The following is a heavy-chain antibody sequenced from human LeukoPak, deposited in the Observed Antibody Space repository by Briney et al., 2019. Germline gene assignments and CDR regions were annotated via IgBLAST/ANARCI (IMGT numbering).Heavy chain of an antibody. V-gene: IGHV3-74*01. CDR2: IYSDGSRT. CDR3: ARSGRGGAFDI. Sequence: GGSLRLSCAGSGFTLSSNWMHWIRQGPGKGLVWVSRIYSDGSRTNYADSVKGRFTISGDNAKNTLYLQMNSLRAEDTAVYYCARSGRGGAFDIWGQGTMVTVSS. CDR1: GFTLSSNW. D-gene: IGHD1-26*01. J-gene: IGHJ3*02.